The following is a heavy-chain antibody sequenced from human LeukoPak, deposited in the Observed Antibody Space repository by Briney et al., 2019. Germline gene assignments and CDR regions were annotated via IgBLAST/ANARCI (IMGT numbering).Heavy chain of an antibody. J-gene: IGHJ3*02. CDR1: GDSISSGSYY. Sequence: SETLSLTCTVSGDSISSGSYYWSWIRQPAGKGLEWIGRIYSSGRTNYNPSLKSRVTISVDTSRNQFSLKLSSVTAADTAVYYCARLNYYDSSGYRHDAFDIWGQGTMVTVSS. CDR2: IYSSGRT. D-gene: IGHD3-22*01. V-gene: IGHV4-61*02. CDR3: ARLNYYDSSGYRHDAFDI.